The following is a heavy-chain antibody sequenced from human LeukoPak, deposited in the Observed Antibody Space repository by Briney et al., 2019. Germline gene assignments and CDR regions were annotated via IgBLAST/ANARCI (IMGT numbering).Heavy chain of an antibody. J-gene: IGHJ4*02. CDR3: ARGGHGTSVAVAGTGDY. CDR2: ISAYNGNT. D-gene: IGHD6-19*01. CDR1: GYTFTSYG. V-gene: IGHV1-18*01. Sequence: ASVKVSCKASGYTFTSYGISWVRQAPGQGLEWMGWISAYNGNTNYAQKFQGRVTMTRDMSTSTVYMQLSSLRSDDTAVYYCARGGHGTSVAVAGTGDYWGQGTLVTVSS.